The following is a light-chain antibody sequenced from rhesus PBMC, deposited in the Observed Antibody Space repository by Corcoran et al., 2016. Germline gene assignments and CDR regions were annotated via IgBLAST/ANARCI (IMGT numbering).Light chain of an antibody. V-gene: IGKV1S14*01. CDR1: QGINNY. J-gene: IGKJ1*01. CDR3: QQHNSYPRT. CDR2: YAS. Sequence: DIQMTQPPSSLSASVGETVTITCRASQGINNYLAWYQQKPGKAPKPLIYYASKLESGVPSRFSGSGSGTVFTLTISSLQPGDFAIYYCQQHNSYPRTFGQGTKVEIK.